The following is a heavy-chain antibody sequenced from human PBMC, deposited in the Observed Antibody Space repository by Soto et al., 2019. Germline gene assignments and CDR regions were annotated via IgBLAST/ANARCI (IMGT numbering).Heavy chain of an antibody. J-gene: IGHJ1*01. CDR2: IYSGGST. D-gene: IGHD4-17*01. CDR3: ARDFVHGDHPEYFQH. V-gene: IGHV3-66*01. CDR1: GFTVSSNY. Sequence: EVQLVESGGGLVQPGGSLRLSCAASGFTVSSNYMKWVRQAPGKGLEWVSVIYSGGSTYYAYSVKGRFTISRDNSKNTLSLQMNSLTAEDTAVYYCARDFVHGDHPEYFQHWGQGTLVTVSS.